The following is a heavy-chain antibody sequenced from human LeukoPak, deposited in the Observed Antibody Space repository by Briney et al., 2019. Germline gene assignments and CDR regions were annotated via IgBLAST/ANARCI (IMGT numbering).Heavy chain of an antibody. CDR1: GGSISSSSHY. J-gene: IGHJ4*02. Sequence: PSETLSLTCTVSGGSISSSSHYWGWIRQPPGKGLEWIGSIYYSGSTYYNPSLKSRVTISVDTSKNQFSLKVTSVTAADTAVYYCVRHGGGYCSGGSCYVDYWGQGTLVTVSS. CDR3: VRHGGGYCSGGSCYVDY. CDR2: IYYSGST. V-gene: IGHV4-39*01. D-gene: IGHD2-15*01.